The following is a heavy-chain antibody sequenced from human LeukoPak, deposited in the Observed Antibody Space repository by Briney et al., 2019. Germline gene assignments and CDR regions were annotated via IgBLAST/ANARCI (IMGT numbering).Heavy chain of an antibody. J-gene: IGHJ5*02. CDR3: ARDTRLRP. CDR1: GFTFSSYS. D-gene: IGHD3-16*01. Sequence: GGSLRLSCAASGFTFSSYSMNWVRQAPGKGLVWVSSIGSSSSYIYYADSVKGRFTISRDNAKNSLYLQMNSLRAEDTAVYYCARDTRLRPWGQGTLVTVSS. CDR2: IGSSSSYI. V-gene: IGHV3-21*01.